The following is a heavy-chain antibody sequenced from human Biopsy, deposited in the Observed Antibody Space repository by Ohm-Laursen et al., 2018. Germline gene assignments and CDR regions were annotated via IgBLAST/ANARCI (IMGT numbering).Heavy chain of an antibody. CDR1: GDSVSSGSFC. J-gene: IGHJ4*02. D-gene: IGHD6-19*01. Sequence: SETLSLTCTVSGDSVSSGSFCWTWIRQPPGQGLEYIGYIYDRGSTANYNPSLESRVTMSVDMPKNQFSLKLSSVTAADTAIYYCARGMRSSGWPYFDSWGQGTLVTVSS. CDR3: ARGMRSSGWPYFDS. CDR2: IYDRGSTA. V-gene: IGHV4-61*01.